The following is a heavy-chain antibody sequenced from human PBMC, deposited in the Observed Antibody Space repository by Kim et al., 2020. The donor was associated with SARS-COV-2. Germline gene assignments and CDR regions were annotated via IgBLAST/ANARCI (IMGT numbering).Heavy chain of an antibody. CDR2: ISGSGGST. V-gene: IGHV3-23*01. D-gene: IGHD3-10*01. J-gene: IGHJ6*02. CDR3: AKDPRLQTLWFGELLPKYYYYGMDV. Sequence: GGSLRLSCAASGFTFSSYAMSWVRQAPGKGLEWVSAISGSGGSTYYADSVKGRFTISRDNSKNTLYLQMNSLRAEDTAVYYCAKDPRLQTLWFGELLPKYYYYGMDVWGQGTTVTVSS. CDR1: GFTFSSYA.